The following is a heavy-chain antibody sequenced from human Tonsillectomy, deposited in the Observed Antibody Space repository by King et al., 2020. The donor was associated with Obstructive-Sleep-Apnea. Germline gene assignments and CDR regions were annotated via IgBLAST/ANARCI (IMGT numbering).Heavy chain of an antibody. CDR2: INPNRGGT. J-gene: IGHJ3*02. Sequence: QLVQSGAEVRKPGASVKVSCKASGYTFTGYYIHWVRQAPGQGLECMGGINPNRGGTRYAQKFQGWVTLTTDTHIRTVYMDLSRLTSDDTAVYYCARDFAVAAAKSKNVFDIWGQGTIVTVSS. D-gene: IGHD6-19*01. V-gene: IGHV1-2*04. CDR3: ARDFAVAAAKSKNVFDI. CDR1: GYTFTGYY.